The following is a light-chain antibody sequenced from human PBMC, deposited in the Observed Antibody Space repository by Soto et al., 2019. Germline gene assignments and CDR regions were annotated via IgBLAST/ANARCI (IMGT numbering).Light chain of an antibody. Sequence: EIVLTQSPATLSLSPGERATLSCRASQSGSSNYLAWYQQKPGQAPRLLMYGASSRATGIPARLSGSGSGTDFTLTISRVEPEDFGVYYCQQYGSSPYTFGQGTKLEIK. J-gene: IGKJ2*01. CDR1: QSGSSNY. CDR3: QQYGSSPYT. CDR2: GAS. V-gene: IGKV3-20*01.